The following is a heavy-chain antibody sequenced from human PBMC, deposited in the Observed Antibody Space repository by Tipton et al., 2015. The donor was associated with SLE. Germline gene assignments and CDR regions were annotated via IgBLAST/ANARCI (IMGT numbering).Heavy chain of an antibody. J-gene: IGHJ5*02. CDR3: ARADTAARWTGRWFDP. D-gene: IGHD6-6*01. Sequence: TLSLTCTVSGGSVSSGRYYWSWLRQPPGKGMEWIGYIYYSESTDYNPSLKSRVTISVDTSKNQFSLKLSAVTAADTAVYYCARADTAARWTGRWFDPLGQGSLVTASS. CDR2: IYYSEST. V-gene: IGHV4-61*01. CDR1: GGSVSSGRYY.